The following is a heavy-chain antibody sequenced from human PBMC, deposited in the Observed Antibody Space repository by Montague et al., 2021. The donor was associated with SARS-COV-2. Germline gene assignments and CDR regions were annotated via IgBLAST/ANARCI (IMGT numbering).Heavy chain of an antibody. D-gene: IGHD3-10*01. CDR3: VRPLWFGDSDYYFES. CDR2: IRPDGTST. V-gene: IGHV3-74*01. Sequence: SLRLSFAASGFTFRSYWMHWVRQVPGRGLVWVSRIRPDGTSTHYAASVKGRFIISRDNAKNTLSLEMTNLRVDDTAIYFCVRPLWFGDSDYYFESWGQGTLVSVSS. J-gene: IGHJ4*02. CDR1: GFTFRSYW.